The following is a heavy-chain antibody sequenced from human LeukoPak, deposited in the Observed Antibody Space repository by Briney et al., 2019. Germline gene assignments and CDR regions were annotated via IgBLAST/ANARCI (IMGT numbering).Heavy chain of an antibody. J-gene: IGHJ6*03. CDR2: ISGSGGST. V-gene: IGHV3-23*01. Sequence: GGSLRLSCAASGFTFSSYAMSWVRQAPGKGLEWVSAISGSGGSTYYADSVKGRFTISRDNSKNTLYLQVNSLRAEDTAVYYCAKGFLRGYPYYMDVWGKGTTVTVSS. CDR1: GFTFSSYA. CDR3: AKGFLRGYPYYMDV. D-gene: IGHD3-22*01.